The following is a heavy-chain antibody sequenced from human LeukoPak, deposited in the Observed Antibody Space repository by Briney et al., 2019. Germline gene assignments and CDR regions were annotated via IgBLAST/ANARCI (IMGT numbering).Heavy chain of an antibody. J-gene: IGHJ3*02. CDR1: GGSISSSSYY. D-gene: IGHD2-8*01. CDR2: INHSGST. Sequence: SETLSLTCTVSGGSISSSSYYWGWIRQPPGKGLEWIGEINHSGSTNYNPSLKSRVTISVDTSKNQFSLKLSSVTAADTAVYYCARRVLMVYARRGVGAFDIWGQGTMVTVSS. V-gene: IGHV4-39*07. CDR3: ARRVLMVYARRGVGAFDI.